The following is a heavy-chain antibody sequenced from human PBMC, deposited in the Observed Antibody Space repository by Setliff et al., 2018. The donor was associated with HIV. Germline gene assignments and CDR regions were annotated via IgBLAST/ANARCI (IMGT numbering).Heavy chain of an antibody. CDR1: GGSISGSNW. CDR2: IYHTGSS. CDR3: ARLGPSIDPRWLQYFDY. D-gene: IGHD5-12*01. J-gene: IGHJ4*02. V-gene: IGHV4-4*02. Sequence: PSETLSLTCAVSGGSISGSNWWSWVRQPPGKGLEWIGEIYHTGSSNYNPSLKSRVTISVDTSKNQFSLKLRSVTAADTAGYYCARLGPSIDPRWLQYFDYWGQGTLVTVS.